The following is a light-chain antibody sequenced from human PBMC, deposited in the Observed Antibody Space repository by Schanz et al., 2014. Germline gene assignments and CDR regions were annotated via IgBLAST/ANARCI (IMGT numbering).Light chain of an antibody. V-gene: IGKV3-20*01. J-gene: IGKJ5*01. CDR1: QRISSGY. CDR2: GAS. CDR3: QQYGSSPLT. Sequence: EMVLTQSPGTLSLSPGERATLSCRASQRISSGYLAWFQQKPGQSPRLLIYGASSRATGIPDRFSGSGSGTDFTLTISRLEPEDFAVYYCQQYGSSPLTFGQGTRLEIK.